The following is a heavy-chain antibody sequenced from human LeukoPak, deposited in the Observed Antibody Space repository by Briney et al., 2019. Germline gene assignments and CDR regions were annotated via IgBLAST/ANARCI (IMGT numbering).Heavy chain of an antibody. Sequence: PGGSLRLSCAASGFTFSSFAMSWVRQASGKGLEWVSAISGSGGSTYYADSVKGRFTISRDNSKNTLYLQMNSLRAEDTAVYYCAKDLWFGEYTYYFDYWGQGTLVTVSS. CDR3: AKDLWFGEYTYYFDY. CDR1: GFTFSSFA. CDR2: ISGSGGST. D-gene: IGHD3-10*01. V-gene: IGHV3-23*01. J-gene: IGHJ4*02.